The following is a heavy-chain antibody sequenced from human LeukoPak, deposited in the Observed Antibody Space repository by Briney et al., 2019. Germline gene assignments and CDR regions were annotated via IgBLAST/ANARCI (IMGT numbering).Heavy chain of an antibody. V-gene: IGHV1-18*01. CDR1: GYTFTSYG. CDR3: ARVLTPGHAFDI. J-gene: IGHJ3*02. CDR2: ISAYNGNT. D-gene: IGHD3-10*01. Sequence: ASVKVSCKASGYTFTSYGISGVRQAPGQGLEWMGWISAYNGNTNYAQKLQGRVTMTTDTSTSTAYMELRSLRSDDTAVYYCARVLTPGHAFDIWGQGTMVTVSS.